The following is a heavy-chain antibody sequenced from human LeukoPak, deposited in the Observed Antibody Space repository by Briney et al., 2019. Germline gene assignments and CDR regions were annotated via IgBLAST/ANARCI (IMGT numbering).Heavy chain of an antibody. J-gene: IGHJ6*02. Sequence: ASVKVSCKASGYTFTSYGISWVRQAPGQGLEWMGWISAYNGNTNYAQKLQGRVTMTTDTSTSTAYMELRGLRSDDTAVYYCARSPIAAAGEIYYYYYGMDVWGQGTTVTVSS. D-gene: IGHD6-13*01. CDR3: ARSPIAAAGEIYYYYYGMDV. V-gene: IGHV1-18*01. CDR2: ISAYNGNT. CDR1: GYTFTSYG.